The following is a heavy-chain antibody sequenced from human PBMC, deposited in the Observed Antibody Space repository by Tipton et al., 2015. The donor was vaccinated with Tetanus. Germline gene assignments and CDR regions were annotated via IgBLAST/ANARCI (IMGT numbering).Heavy chain of an antibody. J-gene: IGHJ4*02. D-gene: IGHD6-19*01. CDR1: GYTFNTFG. CDR2: ISVYNGNT. V-gene: IGHV1-18*01. CDR3: ARVPTNPLAVDRPTDY. Sequence: QSGPEVKKPGASVKVSCKASGYTFNTFGISWVRQAPGQGLEWIGWISVYNGNTNYGQNVQGGVTMTTDTPTSTAYMELRSLRSDDTAVYYCARVPTNPLAVDRPTDYWGQGTLVTVSS.